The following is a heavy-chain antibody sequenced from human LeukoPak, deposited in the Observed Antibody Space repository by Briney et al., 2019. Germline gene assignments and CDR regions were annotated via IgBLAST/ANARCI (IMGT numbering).Heavy chain of an antibody. CDR2: IRSKGDSYTT. CDR3: RAAADSHDY. D-gene: IGHD6-13*01. J-gene: IGHJ4*02. Sequence: GGSLRLSCAASGFTFSGCAMHWVRQACGKGVEWLGRIRSKGDSYTTAYAASVKGRFIVSRDDSKNTAYLQMNRLKTEDTAVYYCRAAADSHDYWGQGPLVTVSS. V-gene: IGHV3-73*01. CDR1: GFTFSGCA.